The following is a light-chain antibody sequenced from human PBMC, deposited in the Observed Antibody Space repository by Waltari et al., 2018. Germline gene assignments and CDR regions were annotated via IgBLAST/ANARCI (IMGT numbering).Light chain of an antibody. V-gene: IGLV6-57*01. Sequence: NFMLTQPHSVSESPGKTVVISCTRSSGSIASDYVQWYQQRPGSSPTIVLYEDNERPSGVPDRFYGSIDTSANSAALTISGLKTEDEADYHCQSYDSNTQDWVFGGGTKLTVL. CDR3: QSYDSNTQDWV. J-gene: IGLJ3*02. CDR1: SGSIASDY. CDR2: EDN.